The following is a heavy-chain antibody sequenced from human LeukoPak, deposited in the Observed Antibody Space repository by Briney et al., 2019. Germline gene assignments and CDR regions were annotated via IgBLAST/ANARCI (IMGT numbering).Heavy chain of an antibody. CDR1: GFTFSSYS. J-gene: IGHJ3*02. Sequence: GESLKISCAASGFTFSSYSMNWVRQAPGKGLEWVSSISSSSSCIYYADSVKGRFTISRDNAKNSLYLQMNSLRAEDTAVYYCARDRDYGDYRDAFDIWGQGTMVTVSS. CDR3: ARDRDYGDYRDAFDI. CDR2: ISSSSSCI. V-gene: IGHV3-21*01. D-gene: IGHD4-17*01.